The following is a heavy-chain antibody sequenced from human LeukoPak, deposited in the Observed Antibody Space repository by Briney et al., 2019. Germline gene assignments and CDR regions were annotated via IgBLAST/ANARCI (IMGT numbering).Heavy chain of an antibody. D-gene: IGHD3-3*01. CDR1: GGSISSYY. CDR3: AREGRYDFWSASFVY. Sequence: KTSETLSLTCTVSGGSISSYYWSWIRQPPGKGLEWIGYIYYSGSTNYNPSLKSRVTISVDTSKNQFSLKLSSVTAADTAVYYCAREGRYDFWSASFVYWGQGTLVTVSS. V-gene: IGHV4-59*08. J-gene: IGHJ4*02. CDR2: IYYSGST.